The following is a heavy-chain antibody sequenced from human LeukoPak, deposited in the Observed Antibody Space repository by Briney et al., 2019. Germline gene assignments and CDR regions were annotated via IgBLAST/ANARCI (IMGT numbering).Heavy chain of an antibody. V-gene: IGHV4-34*01. CDR1: GGSFSGYY. CDR2: INHSGST. Sequence: SETLSLTCAVYGGSFSGYYWSWIRQPPGKGLEWIGEINHSGSTNYNPSLKSRVTISVDTSKNQFSLKLSSVTAADTAVYYCARGLLEWLSPFDYWGQGTLVTVSS. D-gene: IGHD3-3*01. CDR3: ARGLLEWLSPFDY. J-gene: IGHJ4*02.